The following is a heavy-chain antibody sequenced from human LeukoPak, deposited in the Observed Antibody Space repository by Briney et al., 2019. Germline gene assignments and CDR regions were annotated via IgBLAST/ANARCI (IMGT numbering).Heavy chain of an antibody. CDR3: AREEAGAAAALDY. J-gene: IGHJ4*02. D-gene: IGHD6-13*01. CDR2: ISSSSSTI. V-gene: IGHV3-11*04. CDR1: GFTFSDYY. Sequence: GSLRLSCAASGFTFSDYYMSWIRQAPGKGLEWVSYISSSSSTIYYADSVKGRFTISRDNAKNSLYLQMNSLRAEDTAVYYCAREEAGAAAALDYWGQGTLVTVSS.